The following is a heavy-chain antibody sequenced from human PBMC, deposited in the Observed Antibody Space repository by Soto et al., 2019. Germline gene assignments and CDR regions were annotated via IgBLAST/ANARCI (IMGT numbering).Heavy chain of an antibody. CDR3: AREGSYSAYNFAHGIQLWSFDF. V-gene: IGHV4-4*07. J-gene: IGHJ4*02. CDR1: GGSIGYYY. CDR2: IFSSGST. Sequence: PSETLSLTCSISGGSIGYYYWSWVRQPAGKGLEWIGRIFSSGSTSFNPSLESRVAMSVDTSKNHFSLNLSSVTAADMAVYYCAREGSYSAYNFAHGIQLWSFDFWGQGALVTVSS. D-gene: IGHD5-12*01.